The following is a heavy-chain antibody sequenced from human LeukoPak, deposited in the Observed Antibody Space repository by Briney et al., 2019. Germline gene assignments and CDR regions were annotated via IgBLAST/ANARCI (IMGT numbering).Heavy chain of an antibody. CDR1: GGSISSYY. V-gene: IGHV4-59*01. Sequence: SETLSLTCTVSGGSISSYYWSWIRQPPGRGLEWLGYIYYSGSTNYNPSLKSRVTISVDTSKNQFSLKLSSVTAEDTAVYYCARDNYYDILTGSHDAFDIWGQGTMVTVSS. D-gene: IGHD3-9*01. CDR2: IYYSGST. J-gene: IGHJ3*02. CDR3: ARDNYYDILTGSHDAFDI.